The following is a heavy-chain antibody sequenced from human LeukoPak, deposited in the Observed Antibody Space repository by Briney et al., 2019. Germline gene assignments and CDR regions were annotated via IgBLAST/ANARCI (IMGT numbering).Heavy chain of an antibody. D-gene: IGHD2-15*01. Sequence: PSETLSLTCTVSGGSISSSSYCWGWIRQPPGKGLEWIGSIYYSGSTYYNPSLKSRVTISVDTSKNQFSLKLSSVTAADTAVYYCTRGACSGGSCYSGYYYYMDVWGKGTTVTVSS. V-gene: IGHV4-39*07. CDR3: TRGACSGGSCYSGYYYYMDV. CDR2: IYYSGST. CDR1: GGSISSSSYC. J-gene: IGHJ6*03.